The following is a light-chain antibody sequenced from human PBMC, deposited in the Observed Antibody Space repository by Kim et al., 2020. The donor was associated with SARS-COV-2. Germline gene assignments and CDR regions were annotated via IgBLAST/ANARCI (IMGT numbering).Light chain of an antibody. J-gene: IGLJ3*02. CDR3: GSYGGSNNLV. CDR2: EVN. Sequence: QSALTQPPSASGSPGQSVTISCTGTSSDVDGYKYVSWYQQHPGKAPKLMIYEVNKRPSGVPNRFSGSKSGNTAFLTVSGLQAEDEADYYCGSYGGSNNLVFGGGTQLTVL. V-gene: IGLV2-8*01. CDR1: SSDVDGYKY.